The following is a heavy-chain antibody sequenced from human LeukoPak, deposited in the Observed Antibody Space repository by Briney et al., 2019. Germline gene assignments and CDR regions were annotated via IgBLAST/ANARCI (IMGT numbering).Heavy chain of an antibody. CDR2: ISGSGVST. V-gene: IGHV3-23*01. CDR1: GFTFSSYA. CDR3: AKDSSRDGYKDYFDY. J-gene: IGHJ4*02. D-gene: IGHD5-24*01. Sequence: GGSLRLSCAASGFTFSSYAMSWVRQAPGKGLEWVSAISGSGVSTYYADSVKGRFTISRDNSKNTLYLQMNSLRAEDTAVYYCAKDSSRDGYKDYFDYWGQGTLVTVSS.